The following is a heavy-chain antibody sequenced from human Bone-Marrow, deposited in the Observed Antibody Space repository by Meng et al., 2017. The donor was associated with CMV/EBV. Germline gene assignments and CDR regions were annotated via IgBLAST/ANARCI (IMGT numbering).Heavy chain of an antibody. V-gene: IGHV3-20*04. CDR3: ARDPYTIAEGDY. CDR1: GFTFDDYG. Sequence: GGSLRLSCAASGFTFDDYGMSWVRQAPGKGLEWVSGMNWNGGRIGYADSVKGRFTISRDNAKDSLYLQMNSLRAEDTALYYCARDPYTIAEGDYWGQGTQVTVSS. D-gene: IGHD3-9*01. J-gene: IGHJ4*02. CDR2: MNWNGGRI.